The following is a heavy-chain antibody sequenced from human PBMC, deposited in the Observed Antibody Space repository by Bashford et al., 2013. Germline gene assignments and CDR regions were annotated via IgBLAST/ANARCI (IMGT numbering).Heavy chain of an antibody. D-gene: IGHD3-10*01. CDR1: GFSLTTSGEG. J-gene: IGHJ3*02. CDR3: AHSSTRSYKYGFPYFDI. CDR2: IYWNDDR. Sequence: SGPTLVKPTQTLTLTCTFSGFSLTTSGEGVNWIRQPPGQALEWLALIYWNDDRRYNPSLKTRLTITKDTSKNQVVLSMTTMSPVDTARYFCAHSSTRSYKYGFPYFDIWARGQWSPSPQ. V-gene: IGHV2-5*01.